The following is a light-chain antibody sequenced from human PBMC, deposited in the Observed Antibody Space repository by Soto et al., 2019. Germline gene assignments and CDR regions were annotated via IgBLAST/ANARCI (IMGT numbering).Light chain of an antibody. Sequence: QSAPTQPPSASGSPGQSVTFSCTGTSSDVGGYNYVSWYQQYPGKAPKLMIYEVYKRHSGVPDRFYGSKSGNTASLTVSELLPEDEADYYCSAYAGSSTWVFGGGTKLTVL. CDR1: SSDVGGYNY. J-gene: IGLJ2*01. CDR2: EVY. CDR3: SAYAGSSTWV. V-gene: IGLV2-8*01.